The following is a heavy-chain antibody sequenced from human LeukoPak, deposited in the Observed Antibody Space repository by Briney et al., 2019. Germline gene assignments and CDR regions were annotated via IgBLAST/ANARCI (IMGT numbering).Heavy chain of an antibody. V-gene: IGHV3-30*04. CDR2: ISYDGSNK. Sequence: PGGSLRLSCAASGFTFSSYAMHWVRQAPGKGLEWVAVISYDGSNKYYADSVKGRFTISRDNSKNTLYLQMNSLRAEDTAVYYCAREQWLDGLFDAFGIWGQGTMVTVSS. CDR1: GFTFSSYA. D-gene: IGHD6-19*01. CDR3: AREQWLDGLFDAFGI. J-gene: IGHJ3*02.